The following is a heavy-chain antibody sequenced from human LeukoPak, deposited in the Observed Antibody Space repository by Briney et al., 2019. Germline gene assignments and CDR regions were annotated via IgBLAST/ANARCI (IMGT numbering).Heavy chain of an antibody. CDR3: ASILMRGSPDAFDI. CDR2: INPSGGST. V-gene: IGHV1-46*01. Sequence: ASVKVSCKVSGYTLTELSMHWVRQAPGQGLEWMGIINPSGGSTSYAQKFQGRVTMTRDTSTSTVYMELSSLRSEDTAVYYCASILMRGSPDAFDIWGQGTMVTVSS. J-gene: IGHJ3*02. CDR1: GYTLTELS. D-gene: IGHD2-8*01.